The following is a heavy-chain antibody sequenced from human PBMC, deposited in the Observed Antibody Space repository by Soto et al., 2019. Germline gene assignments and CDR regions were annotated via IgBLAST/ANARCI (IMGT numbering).Heavy chain of an antibody. D-gene: IGHD7-27*01. CDR2: ISGSGGST. CDR3: AKEVSLGSTVDLGY. Sequence: GSLRLSCAASGFTFSIFAMSWVRQSPGKGLEWVSTISGSGGSTYYADAVKGRFSISRDNSMGTLYLQMKSLRVEDTAIYYCAKEVSLGSTVDLGYWGQGTLVTVSS. J-gene: IGHJ4*02. V-gene: IGHV3-23*01. CDR1: GFTFSIFA.